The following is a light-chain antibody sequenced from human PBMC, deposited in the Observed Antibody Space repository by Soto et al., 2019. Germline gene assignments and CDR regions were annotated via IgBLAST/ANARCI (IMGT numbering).Light chain of an antibody. J-gene: IGKJ3*01. V-gene: IGKV3-20*01. Sequence: EIVLTQSPGTLSLSPGERATLSCRASQSVGSTYLAWYQQKPGQAPKLLIYGVSSRATGIPDRFSGSGSGTDFTLTISRLEPEDFAVYYGQQYGTSPLTVGPGTKVDL. CDR1: QSVGSTY. CDR3: QQYGTSPLT. CDR2: GVS.